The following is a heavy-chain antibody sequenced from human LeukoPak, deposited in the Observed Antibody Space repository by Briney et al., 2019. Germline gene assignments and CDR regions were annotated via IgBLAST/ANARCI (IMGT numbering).Heavy chain of an antibody. Sequence: ASVKVPCKASGGTFSSYTISWVRQAPGQGLEWMGRIIPIFGTANYAQRFQGRVTITTDESTSTACMELSSLRSEDTAVYYCASYDSSGYYRHDGYFDLWGRGTLVTVSS. CDR1: GGTFSSYT. J-gene: IGHJ2*01. D-gene: IGHD3-22*01. V-gene: IGHV1-69*05. CDR2: IIPIFGTA. CDR3: ASYDSSGYYRHDGYFDL.